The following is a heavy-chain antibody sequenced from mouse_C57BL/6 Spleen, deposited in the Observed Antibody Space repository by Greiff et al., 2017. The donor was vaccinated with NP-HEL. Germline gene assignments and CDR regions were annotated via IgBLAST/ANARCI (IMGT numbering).Heavy chain of an antibody. CDR1: GYTFTSYW. Sequence: VQLQQPGAELVMPGASVKLSCKASGYTFTSYWMHWVKQRPGQGLEWIGEIDPSDSYTNYNQKFKGKSTLTVDKSSSTADMQLSSLTSEDSSVYYCARGAGSYYFDYWGQGTTLTVSS. CDR3: ARGAGSYYFDY. V-gene: IGHV1-69*01. CDR2: IDPSDSYT. D-gene: IGHD4-1*01. J-gene: IGHJ2*01.